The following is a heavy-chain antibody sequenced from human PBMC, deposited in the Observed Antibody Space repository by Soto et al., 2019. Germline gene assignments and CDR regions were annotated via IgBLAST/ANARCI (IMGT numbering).Heavy chain of an antibody. CDR3: ASPLRGYSGYCPAGNWFDP. V-gene: IGHV4-39*01. CDR2: IYYSGST. Sequence: SETLSLTCTVSGGSISSSSYYWGWIRQPPGKGLEWIGSIYYSGSTYYNPSLKSRVTISVDTSKNQFSLKLSSVTAADTAVYYCASPLRGYSGYCPAGNWFDPLGQGTLVTVSS. J-gene: IGHJ5*02. CDR1: GGSISSSSYY. D-gene: IGHD5-12*01.